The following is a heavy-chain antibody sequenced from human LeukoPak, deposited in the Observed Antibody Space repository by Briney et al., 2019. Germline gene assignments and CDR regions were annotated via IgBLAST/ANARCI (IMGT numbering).Heavy chain of an antibody. Sequence: SETLSLTCAVYGGSFSGYYWSWIRQPPGKGLEWIGEINHSGSTNYNPSLKSRVTISVDTSKNQFSLKLSSVTAADTAVYYCAREAAAGGFDDYYYYMEVWGKGTTVTVSS. CDR2: INHSGST. CDR1: GGSFSGYY. D-gene: IGHD6-13*01. J-gene: IGHJ6*03. V-gene: IGHV4-34*01. CDR3: AREAAAGGFDDYYYYMEV.